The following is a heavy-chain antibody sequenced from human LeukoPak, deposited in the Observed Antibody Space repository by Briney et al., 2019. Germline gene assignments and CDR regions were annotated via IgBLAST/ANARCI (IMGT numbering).Heavy chain of an antibody. V-gene: IGHV3-7*01. CDR1: GFSLSNYW. CDR2: IKQDGSEK. J-gene: IGHJ4*02. Sequence: GGSLTLSCAASGFSLSNYWMSWVRQAPGEGMEWVANIKQDGSEKHYVDSVKGRFTVSRDNAKNSLYLQMNSLRAEDTALYYCARAGHYDTTWYQWGQGTLVTVSP. D-gene: IGHD3-22*01. CDR3: ARAGHYDTTWYQ.